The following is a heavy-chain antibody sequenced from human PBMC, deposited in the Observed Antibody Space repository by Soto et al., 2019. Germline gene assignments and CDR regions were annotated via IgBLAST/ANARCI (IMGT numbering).Heavy chain of an antibody. CDR2: IYYSAST. Sequence: SETLSLTCTVSGGSISSYYCCWIRQPPEKGLEWIGYIYYSASTYYSTSLKSRVTISVDTSKSQFSLNLSFVTAADTAVYYCATMGTPATGLYFFDYWGQGSLVTVSS. CDR3: ATMGTPATGLYFFDY. V-gene: IGHV4-59*08. J-gene: IGHJ4*02. D-gene: IGHD2-15*01. CDR1: GGSISSYY.